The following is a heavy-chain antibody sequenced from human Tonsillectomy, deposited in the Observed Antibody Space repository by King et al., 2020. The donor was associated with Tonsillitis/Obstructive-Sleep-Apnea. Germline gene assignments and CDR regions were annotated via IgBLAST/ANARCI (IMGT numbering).Heavy chain of an antibody. D-gene: IGHD2-2*01. J-gene: IGHJ6*03. CDR2: ISSSGSTI. V-gene: IGHV3-11*01. CDR3: AKDWGGLTVPPRLLSPSFYYYYYMDV. CDR1: GFTFSDYY. Sequence: VQLVESGGGLVKPGGSLRLSCAASGFTFSDYYMSWIRQAPGKGLEWVSYISSSGSTIYYADSVKGRFTISRDNAKNSLYLQMNSLRAEDTAVYYCAKDWGGLTVPPRLLSPSFYYYYYMDVWGKGTTVTVSS.